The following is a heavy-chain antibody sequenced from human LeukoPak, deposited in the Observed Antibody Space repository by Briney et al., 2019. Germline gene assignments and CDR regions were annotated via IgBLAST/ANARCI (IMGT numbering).Heavy chain of an antibody. CDR2: IKQDGSEK. CDR3: ARARIDY. V-gene: IGHV3-7*04. CDR1: GFTFGNYW. J-gene: IGHJ4*02. Sequence: GGSLRLSCAASGFTFGNYWMTWVRQAPGKGLEWVATIKQDGSEKYYADSVKGRFTISRDNANNLVFLQMNSLRAEDTAVYYCARARIDYWGRGTLVTVSS.